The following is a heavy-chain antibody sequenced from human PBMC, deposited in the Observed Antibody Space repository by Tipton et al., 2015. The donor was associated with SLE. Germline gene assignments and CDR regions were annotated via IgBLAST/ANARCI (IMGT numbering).Heavy chain of an antibody. V-gene: IGHV4-30-2*01. Sequence: TLSLTCAVSGGSISSGGYSWSWIRQPPGKGLEWIGYIYHSGSTYYNPSLKSRVTISVDRSKNQFSLKLSSVTAADTAVYYCARGGYCSSTSCPWNWFDPWGQGTLVTVSS. CDR2: IYHSGST. J-gene: IGHJ5*02. CDR3: ARGGYCSSTSCPWNWFDP. D-gene: IGHD2-2*01. CDR1: GGSISSGGYS.